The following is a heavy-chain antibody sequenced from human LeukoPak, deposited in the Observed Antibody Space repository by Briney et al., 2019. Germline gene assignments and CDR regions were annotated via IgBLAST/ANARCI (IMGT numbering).Heavy chain of an antibody. J-gene: IGHJ5*02. CDR2: INPNSGGT. Sequence: ASVKVSCKASGYTFTGYYMRWVRQAPGQGLEWMGWINPNSGGTNYAQKFQGRVTMTRDTSISTAYMELSRLRSDDTAVYYCARGNHNWNYETNWFDPWGQGTLVTVSS. CDR3: ARGNHNWNYETNWFDP. CDR1: GYTFTGYY. D-gene: IGHD1-7*01. V-gene: IGHV1-2*02.